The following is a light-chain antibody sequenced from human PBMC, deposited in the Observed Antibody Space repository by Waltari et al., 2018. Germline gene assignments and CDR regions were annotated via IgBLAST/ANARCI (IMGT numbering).Light chain of an antibody. J-gene: IGLJ3*02. CDR3: SSYTTRGTWV. CDR2: DVS. Sequence: QSALTQPASVSGSPGQSITFSCTGAFSDVGAYDYVSWYQQLPGRAPKLLIYDVSPRPSGVSDRLSGSKSSNPASLTISGLKPEDEADYYCSSYTTRGTWVFGGGTKLTVL. CDR1: FSDVGAYDY. V-gene: IGLV2-14*03.